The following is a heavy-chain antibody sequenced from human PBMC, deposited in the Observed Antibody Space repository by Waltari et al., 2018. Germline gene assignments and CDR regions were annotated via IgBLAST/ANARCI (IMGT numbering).Heavy chain of an antibody. CDR2: IIRSSSYI. V-gene: IGHV3-21*01. D-gene: IGHD3-10*01. CDR3: ARGDGSGSYYVASPQTYYFDY. Sequence: VQLVQSGAEVKKPGASVKVSCKASGYTFTSYDINWVRQAPGKGLEWVSSIIRSSSYIYYADSVKGRFTISRDNAKNSLYLQMNSLRAEDTAVYYCARGDGSGSYYVASPQTYYFDYWGQGTLVTVSS. CDR1: GYTFTSYD. J-gene: IGHJ4*02.